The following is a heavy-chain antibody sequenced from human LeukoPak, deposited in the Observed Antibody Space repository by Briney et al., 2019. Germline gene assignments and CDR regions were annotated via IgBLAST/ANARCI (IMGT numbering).Heavy chain of an antibody. V-gene: IGHV4-31*03. Sequence: SQTLSLTCTVSGGSISSGGYYWSCIRQHPGKGLECIGYIYYSGSTYYNPSLKSRVTISVDTSKNQFSLKLSSVTAADTAVYYCATQIRRGYYNSSGYSPYFDYWGQGTLVTVSS. D-gene: IGHD3-22*01. CDR1: GGSISSGGYY. CDR3: ATQIRRGYYNSSGYSPYFDY. J-gene: IGHJ4*02. CDR2: IYYSGST.